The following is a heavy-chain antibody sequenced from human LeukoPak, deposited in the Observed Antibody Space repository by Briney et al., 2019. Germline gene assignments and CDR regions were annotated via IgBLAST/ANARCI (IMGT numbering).Heavy chain of an antibody. J-gene: IGHJ5*02. CDR3: ARGGTTVTPGLLWFDP. CDR1: GGSISSHY. V-gene: IGHV4-59*11. D-gene: IGHD4-17*01. Sequence: SETLSVTCSVSGGSISSHYWSWIRQPPGKGLEWIGSIYYSGSTKYHPSLKSRVTISVDTSKNQFSLKLSSVTAADTAVYYCARGGTTVTPGLLWFDPWGQGTLVTVSS. CDR2: IYYSGST.